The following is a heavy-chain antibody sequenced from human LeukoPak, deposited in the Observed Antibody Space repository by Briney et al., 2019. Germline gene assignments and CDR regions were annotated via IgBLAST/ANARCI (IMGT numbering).Heavy chain of an antibody. J-gene: IGHJ4*02. D-gene: IGHD3-10*01. CDR3: ARDGITMVRPLDY. V-gene: IGHV3-21*01. CDR1: GFTFSSYS. CDR2: ISSSSSYI. Sequence: GGSLRLSCVASGFTFSSYSMNWVRQAPGKGLEWVSSISSSSSYIYYADSVKGRFTISRDNAKNSLYLQMNSLRAEDTAVYYCARDGITMVRPLDYWGQGTLVTVSS.